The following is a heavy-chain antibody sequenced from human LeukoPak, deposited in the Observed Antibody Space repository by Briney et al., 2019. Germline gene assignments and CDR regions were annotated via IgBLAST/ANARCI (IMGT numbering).Heavy chain of an antibody. CDR3: ARVDSNNWYDSRGYFDY. J-gene: IGHJ4*02. Sequence: SQTLSLTCTVSGGSISSGSYYWSWIRQPAGKGLEWIGRIYSSGSTNYNPSLKSRVTISLDTSKNQFSLKLSSVTAADTAVYYCARVDSNNWYDSRGYFDYWGQGTLVTVSS. D-gene: IGHD6-13*01. V-gene: IGHV4-61*02. CDR1: GGSISSGSYY. CDR2: IYSSGST.